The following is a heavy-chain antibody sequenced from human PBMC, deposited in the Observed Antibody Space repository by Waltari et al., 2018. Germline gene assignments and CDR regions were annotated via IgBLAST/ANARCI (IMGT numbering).Heavy chain of an antibody. Sequence: EVQLVESGGGLVQPGRSLRLSCTASGFTFGDYAMSWFRQAPGKGLEWVGFIRSKAYGGTTEYAASVKGRFTISRDDSKSIVYLQMNSLKTEDTAVYYCHVSIQARPIDYWGQGTLVTVSS. CDR3: HVSIQARPIDY. J-gene: IGHJ4*02. V-gene: IGHV3-49*03. CDR2: IRSKAYGGTT. CDR1: GFTFGDYA. D-gene: IGHD6-6*01.